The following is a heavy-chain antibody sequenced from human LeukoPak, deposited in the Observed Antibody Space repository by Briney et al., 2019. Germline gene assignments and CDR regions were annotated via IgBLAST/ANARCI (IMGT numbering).Heavy chain of an antibody. CDR2: IFYTGST. Sequence: NPSETLSLTCTVSGGSISSYYWSWIRQPPGKGLEWIGYIFYTGSTNYNPSLKSRVTISVDTSKNQFSLRLSSVTAADTAVHYCARRFYCSSTSCPYGMDVWGQGTTVTVSS. CDR3: ARRFYCSSTSCPYGMDV. V-gene: IGHV4-59*01. CDR1: GGSISSYY. J-gene: IGHJ6*02. D-gene: IGHD2-2*01.